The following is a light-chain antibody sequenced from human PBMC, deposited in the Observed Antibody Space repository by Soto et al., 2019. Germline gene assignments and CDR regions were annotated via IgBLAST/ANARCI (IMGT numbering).Light chain of an antibody. CDR2: GAS. CDR1: QTIRSNY. CDR3: QQYGSSPWT. Sequence: ETVLTQSPGTLSLSPGERATLSCRASQTIRSNYLAWYRQTPGQAPRLIIYGASNMASGIADRFSGSGSGTDFTLIISRLEPEDFALYYCQQYGSSPWTFGQGTKVEIK. J-gene: IGKJ1*01. V-gene: IGKV3-20*01.